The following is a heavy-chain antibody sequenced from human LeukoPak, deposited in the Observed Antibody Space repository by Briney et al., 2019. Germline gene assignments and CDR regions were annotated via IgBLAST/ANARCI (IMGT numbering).Heavy chain of an antibody. Sequence: GGSLRLSCAASGFTFSSYWMSWVRQAPGKGLEWVANIKQDGSEKYYVDSVKGRFTISRDDAKNSLYLQMNSLRAEDTAVYYCARDNPRRPFDYWGQGTLVTVSS. V-gene: IGHV3-7*01. CDR1: GFTFSSYW. D-gene: IGHD1-14*01. J-gene: IGHJ4*02. CDR3: ARDNPRRPFDY. CDR2: IKQDGSEK.